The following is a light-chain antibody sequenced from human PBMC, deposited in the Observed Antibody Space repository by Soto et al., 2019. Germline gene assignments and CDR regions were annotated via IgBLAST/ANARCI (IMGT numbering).Light chain of an antibody. V-gene: IGLV2-14*01. CDR2: DVT. J-gene: IGLJ1*01. CDR1: SSDVGGYDY. CDR3: SSYTSSTSYV. Sequence: QSVLTQPASVSGSPGQSITISCTGTSSDVGGYDYVSWYQQHPGKAPKLMIYDVTNRPSGVSNRFSGSKSGNTASLTISGLQAEDEASYYCSSYTSSTSYVFGTGTNVTVL.